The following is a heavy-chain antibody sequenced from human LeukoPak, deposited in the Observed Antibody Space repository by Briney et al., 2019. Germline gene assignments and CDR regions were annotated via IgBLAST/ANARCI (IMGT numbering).Heavy chain of an antibody. Sequence: SETLSLTCTVSGGSISSSSYYWGWIRQPPGKGLEWIGSIYYSGSTYYNPSFKSRVTISVDTSKNQFSLKLSSVTAADTAVYYCASLVYCSSTSCYNYYYYYMDVWGKGTTVTVSS. J-gene: IGHJ6*03. CDR3: ASLVYCSSTSCYNYYYYYMDV. CDR2: IYYSGST. CDR1: GGSISSSSYY. D-gene: IGHD2-2*02. V-gene: IGHV4-39*01.